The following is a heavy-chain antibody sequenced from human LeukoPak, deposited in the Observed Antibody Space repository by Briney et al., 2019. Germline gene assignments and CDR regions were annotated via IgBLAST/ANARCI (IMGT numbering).Heavy chain of an antibody. Sequence: PGGSLRLSCAASGFTFSSYAMSWVRQAPGKGLEWVSTVTGNGGTTYYADSVKGRFTISRDNSKNTLYLQMNSQRAEDTAVYYCAKDINYDIPFDYWGQGTLVTVSS. D-gene: IGHD3-22*01. CDR3: AKDINYDIPFDY. V-gene: IGHV3-23*01. CDR1: GFTFSSYA. J-gene: IGHJ4*02. CDR2: VTGNGGTT.